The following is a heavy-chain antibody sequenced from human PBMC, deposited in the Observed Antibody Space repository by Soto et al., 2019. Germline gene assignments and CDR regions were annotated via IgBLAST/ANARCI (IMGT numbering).Heavy chain of an antibody. V-gene: IGHV4-59*08. CDR2: IYYSGST. CDR3: ARRTDY. J-gene: IGHJ4*02. Sequence: SETLSLTCTVSGGSISSYYWSWIRQPPGKGLEWIGYIYYSGSTNYNPSLKSRVTISVDTSKNQFSLKLSSVTAADTAVYYCARRTDYWGQGMLVTVSS. CDR1: GGSISSYY.